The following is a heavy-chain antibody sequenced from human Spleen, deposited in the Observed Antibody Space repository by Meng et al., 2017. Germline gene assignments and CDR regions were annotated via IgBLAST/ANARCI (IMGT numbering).Heavy chain of an antibody. D-gene: IGHD2-15*01. CDR2: VYNSGIT. V-gene: IGHV4-39*07. CDR3: ASSSFGRQSWFDP. J-gene: IGHJ5*02. Sequence: RQLWEPGVGLVQPAVTLSLACTGSGGAISSSSIYWGCIPQPPGKGLEWIGSVYNSGITYYTPFLKSRVTISVDTYKNQFSLKLSSVTAADTAVYYWASSSFGRQSWFDPWGQGTLVTVSS. CDR1: GGAISSSSIY.